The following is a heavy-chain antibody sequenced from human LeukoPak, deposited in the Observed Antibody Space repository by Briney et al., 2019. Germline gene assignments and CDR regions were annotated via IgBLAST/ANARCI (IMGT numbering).Heavy chain of an antibody. CDR1: GLTFEDYT. CDR2: INRGGTTT. V-gene: IGHV3-43*01. J-gene: IGHJ4*02. CDR3: AREGLRLGELSLVSAAAYYFDY. D-gene: IGHD3-16*02. Sequence: GGSLRLSCEGSGLTFEDYTMHWVRQAPGKGLEWVSLINRGGTTTVYADSVEGRFTISRDNAKNSLYLQMNSLRAEDTAVYYCAREGLRLGELSLVSAAAYYFDYWGQGTLVTVSS.